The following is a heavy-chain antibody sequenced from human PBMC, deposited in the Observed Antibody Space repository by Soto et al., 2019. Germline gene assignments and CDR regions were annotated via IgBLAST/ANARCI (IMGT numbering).Heavy chain of an antibody. Sequence: ASVKVSCKASGGTFSSYAISWVRQAPGQGLEWMGGIIPIFGTANYAQKFQGRVTITADESTSTAYMELSSLRSEDTAVYYCARDQDFWSGYYNFDYWGQGTLVTVSS. CDR3: ARDQDFWSGYYNFDY. CDR1: GGTFSSYA. V-gene: IGHV1-69*13. CDR2: IIPIFGTA. D-gene: IGHD3-3*01. J-gene: IGHJ4*02.